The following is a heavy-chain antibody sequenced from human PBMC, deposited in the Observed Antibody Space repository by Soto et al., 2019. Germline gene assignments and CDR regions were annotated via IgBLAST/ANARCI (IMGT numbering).Heavy chain of an antibody. J-gene: IGHJ4*02. CDR1: GFTFSSYG. Sequence: VGSLRLSCVGSGFTFSSYGMHWVRQAPGKGLVCVAVISDTGSSHYYAASVEGRFTISRENSKNTLSLHMDRLRVEDTAVYYCAKDRGGDCPDNSCYFGADYWGQGTPVTVSS. CDR3: AKDRGGDCPDNSCYFGADY. V-gene: IGHV3-30*18. D-gene: IGHD2-2*01. CDR2: ISDTGSSH.